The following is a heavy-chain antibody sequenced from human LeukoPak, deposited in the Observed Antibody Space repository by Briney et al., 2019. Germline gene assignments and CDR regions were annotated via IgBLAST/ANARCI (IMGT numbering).Heavy chain of an antibody. Sequence: PGGSLRLSCAASGFTFSSYWMSWVRQPPGKGLQWVSAVSGGGVSTYYADSVKGRFTISRDNSKNTLYLQMNGLRAEDTAVYYCAKYYYDSSGYYITPPARAPDYWGQGTLVTVSS. CDR2: VSGGGVST. CDR1: GFTFSSYW. V-gene: IGHV3-23*01. J-gene: IGHJ4*02. D-gene: IGHD3-22*01. CDR3: AKYYYDSSGYYITPPARAPDY.